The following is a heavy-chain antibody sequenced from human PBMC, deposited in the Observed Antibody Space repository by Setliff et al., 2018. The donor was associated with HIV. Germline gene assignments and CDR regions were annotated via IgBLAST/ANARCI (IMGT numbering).Heavy chain of an antibody. CDR3: AKGFRPVDTALVSGPTY. D-gene: IGHD5-18*01. Sequence: PGGSLRLSCAASGFTFSSYAMSWVRQTPEKGLEWVSIIPSGGSTYYADSAKGRFIISRDNSQNTLYLQMNSLRADDTAIYYCAKGFRPVDTALVSGPTYWGQGIRVTVSS. CDR2: IPSGGST. CDR1: GFTFSSYA. V-gene: IGHV3-23*01. J-gene: IGHJ4*02.